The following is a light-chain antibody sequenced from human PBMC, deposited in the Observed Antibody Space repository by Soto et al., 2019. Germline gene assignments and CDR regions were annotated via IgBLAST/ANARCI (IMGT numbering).Light chain of an antibody. J-gene: IGKJ4*01. CDR3: QQSINWPLT. Sequence: EIVLTQSPATLSLSPGERATLSCRASQSVTSFLAWYQQKPGQAPRLLIYDASNRATGIPARFSGRGSGTDFTLTISSLEPEDFAVYYCQQSINWPLTFGGGTKVEIK. CDR2: DAS. V-gene: IGKV3-11*01. CDR1: QSVTSF.